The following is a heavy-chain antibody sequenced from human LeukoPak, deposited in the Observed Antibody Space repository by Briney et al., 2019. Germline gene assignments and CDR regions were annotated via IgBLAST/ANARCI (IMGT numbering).Heavy chain of an antibody. J-gene: IGHJ6*02. V-gene: IGHV4-30-2*01. CDR2: IYHSGST. Sequence: SQTLSLTCAVSGGSISSGGYSWSWIRQPPGKGLEWIGYIYHSGSTYYNPSLKSRVTISVDRSKNQFSLKLSSVTAADTAVYYCASSPTYCSGGSCYRAPPYYYGMDVWGQGTTVTVSS. CDR1: GGSISSGGYS. D-gene: IGHD2-15*01. CDR3: ASSPTYCSGGSCYRAPPYYYGMDV.